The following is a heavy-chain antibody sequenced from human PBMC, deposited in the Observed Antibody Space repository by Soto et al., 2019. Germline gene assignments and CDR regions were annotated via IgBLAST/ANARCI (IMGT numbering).Heavy chain of an antibody. V-gene: IGHV1-8*01. J-gene: IGHJ4*02. Sequence: PWASVKVSCKASGYTFTSYDINWVRQATGQGLEWMGWMNPNSGNTGYAQKFQGRVTMTRNTSISTAYMELSSLRSEDTAVYYCARGRPQDIVLMVYAISPYYFDYWGQGTLVTV. D-gene: IGHD2-8*01. CDR1: GYTFTSYD. CDR3: ARGRPQDIVLMVYAISPYYFDY. CDR2: MNPNSGNT.